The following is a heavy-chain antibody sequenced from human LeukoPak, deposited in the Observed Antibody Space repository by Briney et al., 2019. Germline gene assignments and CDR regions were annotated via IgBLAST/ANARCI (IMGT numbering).Heavy chain of an antibody. Sequence: GGSLGLSCAASGFTFGSYAMGWVRQAPGKGPEWVSSVSGSGGSTYYADSLKGRFTISRDNSNNTLYLQMNSLRADDTALYYCAKSNGYRVYNWFDPWGQGTLVTVSS. CDR2: VSGSGGST. J-gene: IGHJ5*02. V-gene: IGHV3-23*01. D-gene: IGHD1-1*01. CDR1: GFTFGSYA. CDR3: AKSNGYRVYNWFDP.